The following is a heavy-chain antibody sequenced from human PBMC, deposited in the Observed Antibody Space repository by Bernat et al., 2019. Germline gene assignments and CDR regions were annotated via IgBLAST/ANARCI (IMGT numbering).Heavy chain of an antibody. Sequence: DVQLVESGGGLAKPGGSLRLSCAASGLTFSSYGMNWVRQAPGKGLAWVSYISSSSNYIYYADSVKGRFTISRDNAKNSLYLQMNSLRAEDTAVYYCARDLTTFGTWYLDLWGRGTLVTVSS. J-gene: IGHJ2*01. D-gene: IGHD3-10*02. CDR3: ARDLTTFGTWYLDL. CDR1: GLTFSSYG. CDR2: ISSSSNYI. V-gene: IGHV3-21*05.